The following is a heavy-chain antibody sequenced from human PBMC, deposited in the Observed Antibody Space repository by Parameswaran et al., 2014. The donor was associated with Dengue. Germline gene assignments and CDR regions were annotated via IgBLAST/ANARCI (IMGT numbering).Heavy chain of an antibody. V-gene: IGHV3-66*02. J-gene: IGHJ4*02. CDR2: IYSGGST. Sequence: VRQMPGKGLEWVSVIYSGGSTYYADSVKGRFTISRDNSKNTLYLQMNSLRAEDTAVYYCARTMVSRYWGQGTLVTVSS. D-gene: IGHD3-10*01. CDR3: ARTMVSRY.